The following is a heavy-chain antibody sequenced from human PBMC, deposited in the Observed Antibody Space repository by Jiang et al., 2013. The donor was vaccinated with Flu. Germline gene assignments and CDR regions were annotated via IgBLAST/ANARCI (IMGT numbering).Heavy chain of an antibody. J-gene: IGHJ3*02. D-gene: IGHD6-6*01. V-gene: IGHV1-69*06. CDR2: IIPIFGTA. Sequence: GAEVKKPGASVKVSCKASGYTFTSYYMHWVRQAPGQGLEWMGGIIPIFGTANYAQKFQGRVTITADKSTSTAYMELSSLRSEDTAVYYCARAEGLVPSAFDIWGQGTMVTVSS. CDR3: ARAEGLVPSAFDI. CDR1: GYTFTSYY.